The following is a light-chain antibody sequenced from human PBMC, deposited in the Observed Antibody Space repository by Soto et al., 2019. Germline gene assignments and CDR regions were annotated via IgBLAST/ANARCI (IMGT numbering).Light chain of an antibody. CDR2: ENN. CDR3: QSYDSSLSGYV. J-gene: IGLJ1*01. CDR1: SSNIGAGYE. Sequence: QSVLTQPASVSEAPGQRVTISCTGSSSNIGAGYEAHWYQQVPGTAPKLLIYENNNRPSGVPDRFSGSKSGTSASLAITGLQAEDEAEYYCQSYDSSLSGYVFGTGTQLTVL. V-gene: IGLV1-40*01.